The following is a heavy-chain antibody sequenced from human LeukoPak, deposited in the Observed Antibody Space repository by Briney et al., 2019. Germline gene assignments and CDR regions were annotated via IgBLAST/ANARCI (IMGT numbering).Heavy chain of an antibody. CDR2: INPNSGGT. CDR3: AREAGYSSGLDY. CDR1: GYTFTGYY. J-gene: IGHJ4*02. Sequence: ASVKVSCKASGYTFTGYYMHWVRQAPGQGLEWMGWINPNSGGTNYAQKFQGRVTMTRDTSISTAYMELSRLRSDDTVVYYCAREAGYSSGLDYWGQGTLVTVSS. D-gene: IGHD6-19*01. V-gene: IGHV1-2*02.